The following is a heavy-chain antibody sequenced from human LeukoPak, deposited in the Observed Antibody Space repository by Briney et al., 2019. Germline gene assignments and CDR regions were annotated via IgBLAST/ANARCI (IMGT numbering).Heavy chain of an antibody. CDR3: ARVSPNYDFWSDYVRYFDL. CDR1: GFTFSSYA. D-gene: IGHD3-3*01. J-gene: IGHJ2*01. Sequence: GGSLRLSCAASGFTFSSYAMHWDRQAPGKGLEYVSAISSNGGSTYYANSVKGRFTISRDNSKNTLYLQMGSLRAEDMAVYYCARVSPNYDFWSDYVRYFDLWGRGTLVTVSS. CDR2: ISSNGGST. V-gene: IGHV3-64*01.